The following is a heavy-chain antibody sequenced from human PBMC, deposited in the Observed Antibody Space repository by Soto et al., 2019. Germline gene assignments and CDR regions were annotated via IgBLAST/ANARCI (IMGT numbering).Heavy chain of an antibody. J-gene: IGHJ4*02. CDR2: ISAYNGNT. D-gene: IGHD3-22*01. CDR3: ARDSHSSGYYRGGYFDY. Sequence: VASVKVSCKASGYTFTSYGISWVRQAPGQGLEWMGWISAYNGNTNYAQKLQGRVTMTTDTSTSTAYMELRSLRSDDTAVYYCARDSHSSGYYRGGYFDYWGQGTLVTVSS. V-gene: IGHV1-18*04. CDR1: GYTFTSYG.